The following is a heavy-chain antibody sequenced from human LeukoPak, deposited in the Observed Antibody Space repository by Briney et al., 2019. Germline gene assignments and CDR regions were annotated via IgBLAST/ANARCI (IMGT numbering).Heavy chain of an antibody. CDR3: ANDGRGSFTLDF. CDR1: GFNVGRNY. CDR2: ISGGAIST. V-gene: IGHV3-23*01. Sequence: GGSLRLSCAASGFNVGRNYMSWVRQAPGKGLEWVSAISGGAISTYYADSVKGRFTISRDNSKNTLYLQMNSLRVEDTAVYYCANDGRGSFTLDFWGQGTLVTVSS. D-gene: IGHD1-26*01. J-gene: IGHJ4*02.